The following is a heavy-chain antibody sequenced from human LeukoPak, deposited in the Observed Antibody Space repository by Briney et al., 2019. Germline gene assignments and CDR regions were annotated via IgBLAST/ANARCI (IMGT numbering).Heavy chain of an antibody. D-gene: IGHD2-21*02. J-gene: IGHJ4*02. CDR3: ARERGGGDLPDY. V-gene: IGHV3-66*01. CDR1: GFTVSSNY. Sequence: GGSLRLSCAASGFTVSSNYMSWVRQAPGKGLEWVSVIYSGGSTYYADSVKGRFTISRDNSKNTLYLQMNSLRAEVTAVYYCARERGGGDLPDYWGQGTLVTVSS. CDR2: IYSGGST.